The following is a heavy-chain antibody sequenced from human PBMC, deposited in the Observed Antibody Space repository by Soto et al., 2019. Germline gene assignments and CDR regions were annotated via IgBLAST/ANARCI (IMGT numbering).Heavy chain of an antibody. D-gene: IGHD2-8*02. CDR3: ATHWTGVPRYYYGMDV. J-gene: IGHJ6*02. Sequence: QVQLVQSGAEMKKPASSVKVSCKASGGTFSSYAISWVRQAPGQGLEWMGGIIPSFGTADYAQKFQGRVTITADESTSTAYMELSSLRSEDSAVYYCATHWTGVPRYYYGMDVWGQGTTVTVSS. CDR1: GGTFSSYA. V-gene: IGHV1-69*12. CDR2: IIPSFGTA.